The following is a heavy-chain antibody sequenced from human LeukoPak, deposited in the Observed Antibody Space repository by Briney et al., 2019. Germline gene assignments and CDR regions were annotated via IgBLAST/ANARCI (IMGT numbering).Heavy chain of an antibody. CDR3: AKDSSGGWANPYYFDH. Sequence: GGSLRLSCAASGFTFSSYEMNWVRQAPGKGLEWVSYISSSGSTIYYADSVKGRFTISRDNAKNSLYLQMNSLRAEDTALYYCAKDSSGGWANPYYFDHWGQGTLVTVSS. CDR1: GFTFSSYE. D-gene: IGHD6-19*01. CDR2: ISSSGSTI. V-gene: IGHV3-48*03. J-gene: IGHJ4*02.